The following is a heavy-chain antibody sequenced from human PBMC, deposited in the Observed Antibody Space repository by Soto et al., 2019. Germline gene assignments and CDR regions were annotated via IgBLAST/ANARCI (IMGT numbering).Heavy chain of an antibody. V-gene: IGHV4-39*01. CDR2: IYYSGST. J-gene: IGHJ3*02. CDR1: GGSISSSSYY. CDR3: ARPERGGDSGYDYDAFDI. Sequence: SETLSLTCTVSGGSISSSSYYWGWIRQPPGKGLEWIGSIYYSGSTYYNPSLKSRVTISVDTSKNQFSLKLSSVTAADTAVYYCARPERGGDSGYDYDAFDIWGQGTMVTVSS. D-gene: IGHD5-12*01.